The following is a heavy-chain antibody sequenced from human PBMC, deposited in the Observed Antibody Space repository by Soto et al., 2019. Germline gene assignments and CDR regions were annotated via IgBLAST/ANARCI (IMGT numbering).Heavy chain of an antibody. CDR3: ASRSTGWNFDY. CDR2: ISGSGGST. Sequence: EVQLLESGGGLVQPGGSLRLSCAASGFTFSSYAMNWVRQAPGKGLEWVSVISGSGGSTYYADSVKGRFTISRDNSKNTLYLQMNSLRAADTSVNHCASRSTGWNFDYWGQGTLATVSS. V-gene: IGHV3-23*01. CDR1: GFTFSSYA. D-gene: IGHD6-19*01. J-gene: IGHJ4*02.